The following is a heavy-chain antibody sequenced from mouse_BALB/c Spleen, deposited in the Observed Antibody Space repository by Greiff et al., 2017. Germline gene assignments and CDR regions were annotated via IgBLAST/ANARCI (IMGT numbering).Heavy chain of an antibody. D-gene: IGHD2-2*01. CDR2: ISDGGSYT. CDR1: GFTFSDYY. CDR3: ARDSPYGYVDY. J-gene: IGHJ2*01. V-gene: IGHV5-4*02. Sequence: EVKLMESGGGLVKPGGSLKLSCAASGFTFSDYYMYWVRQTPEKRLEWVATISDGGSYTYYPDSVKGRFTISRDNAKNNLYLQMSSLKSEDTAMYYCARDSPYGYVDYWGQGTTLTVSS.